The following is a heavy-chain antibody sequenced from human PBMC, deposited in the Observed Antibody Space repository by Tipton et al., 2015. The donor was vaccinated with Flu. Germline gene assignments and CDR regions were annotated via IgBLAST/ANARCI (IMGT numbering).Heavy chain of an antibody. CDR2: ISGGGDNT. D-gene: IGHD6-13*01. Sequence: QLVQSGGGLVQPGGSLRLSCAASGFTFSTYAMSWVRQAPGKGLEWVSTISGGGDNTYYADSVKGRFTISRDNSKSTLYLQMNSLRAGDTAIYYCRSTRQQLVLWDQGTLVTVSS. CDR1: GFTFSTYA. CDR3: RSTRQQLVL. V-gene: IGHV3-23*04. J-gene: IGHJ4*02.